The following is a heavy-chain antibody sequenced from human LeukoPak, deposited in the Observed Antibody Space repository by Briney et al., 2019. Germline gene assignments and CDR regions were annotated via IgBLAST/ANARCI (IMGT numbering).Heavy chain of an antibody. CDR1: GGTFSSYA. Sequence: ASVKVSCTASGGTFSSYAISWVRQAPGQGLEWMGGIIPIFGIANYAQNVQGRVTITTDESTSTAYMELSSLRSEDRAVYYCARDGAGSSWLPVANDYWGEGTLVTVSS. J-gene: IGHJ4*02. CDR3: ARDGAGSSWLPVANDY. V-gene: IGHV1-69*05. D-gene: IGHD6-13*01. CDR2: IIPIFGIA.